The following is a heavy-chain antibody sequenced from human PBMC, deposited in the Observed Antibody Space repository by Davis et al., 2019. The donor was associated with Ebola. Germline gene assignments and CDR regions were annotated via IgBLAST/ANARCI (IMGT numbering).Heavy chain of an antibody. Sequence: SCKASGFTFSSYGMHWVRQAPGKGLEWVSYISSSGSTIYYADSVKGRFTISRDNSKNTLYLQMNSLRAEDTAVYYGAREGRFLEWLHYFDYWGQGTLVTVSS. CDR3: AREGRFLEWLHYFDY. V-gene: IGHV3-48*01. CDR1: GFTFSSYG. D-gene: IGHD3-3*01. CDR2: ISSSGSTI. J-gene: IGHJ4*02.